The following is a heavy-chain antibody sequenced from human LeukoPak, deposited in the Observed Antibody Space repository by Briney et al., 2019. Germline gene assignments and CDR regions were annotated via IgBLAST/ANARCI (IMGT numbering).Heavy chain of an antibody. Sequence: SETLSLTCTVSGGSISSYYWSWIRQPPGKGLEWIGYIYYSGSTNYNPSLKSRVTISVDTSKNQFSLKLSSVTAADTAVYYCARDPTTRDYYYYGMDVWGQGTTVAVSS. J-gene: IGHJ6*02. CDR1: GGSISSYY. V-gene: IGHV4-59*01. CDR3: ARDPTTRDYYYYGMDV. D-gene: IGHD1-1*01. CDR2: IYYSGST.